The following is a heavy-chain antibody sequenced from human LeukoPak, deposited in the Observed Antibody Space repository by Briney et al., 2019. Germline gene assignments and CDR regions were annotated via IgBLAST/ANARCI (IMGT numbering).Heavy chain of an antibody. CDR2: ISVSDDST. V-gene: IGHV3-23*01. J-gene: IGHJ4*02. CDR1: GFTSSDYT. D-gene: IGHD2-2*01. CDR3: ARDRYCSSTNCPYDY. Sequence: GGSLRLSCAASGFTSSDYTMNWVRQAPGKGLEWVSGISVSDDSTYYGDSVKGRFTMSRDNSNNVLYLQMNSLRAEDTAVYYCARDRYCSSTNCPYDYWGQGTLVTVSP.